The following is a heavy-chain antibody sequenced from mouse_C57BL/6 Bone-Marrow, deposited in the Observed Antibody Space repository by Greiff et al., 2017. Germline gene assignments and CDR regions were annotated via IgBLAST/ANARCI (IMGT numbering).Heavy chain of an antibody. CDR3: ARERGCMVTTRWAWFAY. CDR2: ISDGGSYT. J-gene: IGHJ3*01. Sequence: EVKLVESGGGLVKPGGSLKLSCAASGFTFSSYAMSWVRQTPEKRLEWVATISDGGSYTYYPDNVKGRFTISRDNAKNNLYLQMSHLKSEDTDMXYGARERGCMVTTRWAWFAYWGQGTLVTVSA. CDR1: GFTFSSYA. D-gene: IGHD2-2*01. V-gene: IGHV5-4*01.